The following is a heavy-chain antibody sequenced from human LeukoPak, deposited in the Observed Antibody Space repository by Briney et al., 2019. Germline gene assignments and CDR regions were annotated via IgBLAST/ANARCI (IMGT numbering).Heavy chain of an antibody. CDR3: ARNSAGEPYGY. D-gene: IGHD3-10*01. CDR2: FYTSGST. CDR1: GGSINSDY. V-gene: IGHV4-4*07. Sequence: SETLSLTCSVSGGSINSDYWSWVRQPAGKGLEWIGRFYTSGSTNYNPSLKGRVTISLDTSKNQFSLKLTSVTAADTAVYYCARNSAGEPYGYWGQGTLVTVSS. J-gene: IGHJ4*02.